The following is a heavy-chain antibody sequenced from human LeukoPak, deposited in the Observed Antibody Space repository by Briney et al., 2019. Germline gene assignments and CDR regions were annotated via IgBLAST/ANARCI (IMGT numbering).Heavy chain of an antibody. CDR1: EFTFSSYA. V-gene: IGHV3-23*01. CDR2: ISGSGGNT. D-gene: IGHD2-21*02. CDR3: AKSPVVVTVRGAFGI. Sequence: GGSLRLSCAASEFTFSSYAMSWVRQAPGKGLEWVSVISGSGGNTYYADSVKGRFTISRDNSKNTLYLQMNSLRAEDTAVYYCAKSPVVVTVRGAFGIWGQGTMVTVSS. J-gene: IGHJ3*02.